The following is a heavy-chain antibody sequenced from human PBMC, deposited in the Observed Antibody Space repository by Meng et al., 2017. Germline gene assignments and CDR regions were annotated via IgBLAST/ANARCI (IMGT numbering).Heavy chain of an antibody. Sequence: SVKVSCKASVYTFTSYDINWVRQATGQGLEWMGIINPSGGSTSYAQKFQGRVTMTRDTSTSTVYMELSSLRSEDTAVYYCARDPMLVVTASDAFDIWGQGTMVTVSS. CDR1: VYTFTSYD. D-gene: IGHD2-21*02. J-gene: IGHJ3*02. V-gene: IGHV1-46*01. CDR2: INPSGGST. CDR3: ARDPMLVVTASDAFDI.